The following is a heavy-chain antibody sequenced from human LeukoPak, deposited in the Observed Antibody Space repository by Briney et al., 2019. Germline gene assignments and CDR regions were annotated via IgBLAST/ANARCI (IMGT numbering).Heavy chain of an antibody. CDR2: IYHSGST. Sequence: SETLSLTCAVSGYSISSGYYWGWIRQPPGKGPEWIGSIYHSGSTYYNPSLKSRVTISVDTSKNQFSLKLGSVTAADTAVYYCARATSSGWPNFDYWGQGTLVTVSS. CDR3: ARATSSGWPNFDY. CDR1: GYSISSGYY. J-gene: IGHJ4*02. D-gene: IGHD6-19*01. V-gene: IGHV4-38-2*01.